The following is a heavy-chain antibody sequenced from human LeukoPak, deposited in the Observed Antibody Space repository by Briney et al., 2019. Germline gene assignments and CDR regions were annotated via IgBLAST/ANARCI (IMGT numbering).Heavy chain of an antibody. Sequence: NASETLSLTCTVSGGSISPYYWSWIRQPPGKGLEWIGYVYYSGSTNYNPSLKSRVTISVDTSKNQFSLKLSSVTAADTAVYYCARHGHCSGGSCYFPPFDYWGQGTLVTVSS. CDR1: GGSISPYY. J-gene: IGHJ4*02. V-gene: IGHV4-59*08. CDR3: ARHGHCSGGSCYFPPFDY. CDR2: VYYSGST. D-gene: IGHD2-15*01.